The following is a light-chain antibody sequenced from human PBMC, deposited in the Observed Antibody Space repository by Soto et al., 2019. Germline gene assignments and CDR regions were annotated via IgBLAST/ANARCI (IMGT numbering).Light chain of an antibody. CDR2: SNN. Sequence: QSALTQPPSASGTPGQRVTISCSGSSSNIGSNYVYWYQQLPGTAPKLLIYSNNQRPSGVPDRFSGSKSGTSASLAISGLRSEDAADYYCAAWDDSLSGDVFGTGTKLTVL. V-gene: IGLV1-47*02. CDR1: SSNIGSNY. J-gene: IGLJ1*01. CDR3: AAWDDSLSGDV.